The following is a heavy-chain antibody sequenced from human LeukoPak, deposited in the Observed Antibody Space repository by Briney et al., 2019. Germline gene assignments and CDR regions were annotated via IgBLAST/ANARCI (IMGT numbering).Heavy chain of an antibody. D-gene: IGHD6-13*01. CDR2: ISGSGGST. CDR3: AKGGGSSSWYATYDY. Sequence: PGGSLRLSCAAAGFTFSSYAMNWVRQAPGKGLEWVSAISGSGGSTYYADSVKGRFTISRDNSKNTLYLQMNSLRAEDTAVYYCAKGGGSSSWYATYDYWGQGTLVTVSS. V-gene: IGHV3-23*01. J-gene: IGHJ4*02. CDR1: GFTFSSYA.